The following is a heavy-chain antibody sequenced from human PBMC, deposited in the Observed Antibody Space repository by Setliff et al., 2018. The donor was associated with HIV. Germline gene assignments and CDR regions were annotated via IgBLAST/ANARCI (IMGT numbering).Heavy chain of an antibody. V-gene: IGHV4-59*01. CDR3: ARDSDYYGSSGRSIRLFDY. Sequence: SETLSLTCAVPRGSISSYYWSWTRQPPGKGLEWIGYIYYSGRTNYNPSLKTRVTLSVDTSKNQFSLKLSSVTATDTPVYYCARDSDYYGSSGRSIRLFDYWGQGTLVTISS. D-gene: IGHD3-22*01. CDR2: IYYSGRT. CDR1: RGSISSYY. J-gene: IGHJ4*02.